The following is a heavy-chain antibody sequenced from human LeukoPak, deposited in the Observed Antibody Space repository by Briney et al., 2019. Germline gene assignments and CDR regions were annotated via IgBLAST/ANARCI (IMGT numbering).Heavy chain of an antibody. CDR2: IWYDGSNK. CDR3: AKDQGVYYDFWSGYYDY. V-gene: IGHV3-30*02. CDR1: GFTFSSYG. Sequence: GGSLRLSCAASGFTFSSYGMHWVRQAPGKGLEWVAVIWYDGSNKYYADSVKGRFTISRDNSKNTLYLQMNSLRAEDTAVYYCAKDQGVYYDFWSGYYDYWGQGTLVTVSS. J-gene: IGHJ4*02. D-gene: IGHD3-3*01.